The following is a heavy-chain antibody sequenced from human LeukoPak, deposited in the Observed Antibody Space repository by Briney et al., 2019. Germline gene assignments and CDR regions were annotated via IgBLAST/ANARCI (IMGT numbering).Heavy chain of an antibody. Sequence: PGESLRLSCTASAFAFSNHAMSWVRQAPGKGLEWVSSISISGGTTYYADSVKGRFTISRENSKSTLYLQMNNLRADDTAVYYCANEIRPNDYWGQGTQVTVSS. CDR1: AFAFSNHA. D-gene: IGHD4-17*01. J-gene: IGHJ4*02. V-gene: IGHV3-23*01. CDR3: ANEIRPNDY. CDR2: ISISGGTT.